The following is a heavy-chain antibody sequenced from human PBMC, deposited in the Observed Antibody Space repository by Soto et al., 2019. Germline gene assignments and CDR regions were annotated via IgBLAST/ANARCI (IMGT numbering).Heavy chain of an antibody. CDR2: IIPIFGTA. Sequence: QVQLVQSGAEVKKPGSSVKVSCKASGGTFSSYAISWVRQSPGQGREWMGGIIPIFGTANYAQKFQGRVTITADEATSTAYMELSSLRSEDTAVYYCANDYGDYVEARYYYYGMDVCGQGTTFTVSS. V-gene: IGHV1-69*01. CDR1: GGTFSSYA. D-gene: IGHD4-17*01. J-gene: IGHJ6*02. CDR3: ANDYGDYVEARYYYYGMDV.